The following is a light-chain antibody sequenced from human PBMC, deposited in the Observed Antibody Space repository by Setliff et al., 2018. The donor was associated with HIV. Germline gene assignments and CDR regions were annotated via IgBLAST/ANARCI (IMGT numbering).Light chain of an antibody. CDR3: SSYTSISALDV. Sequence: QSALAQPASVSGSPGQSITISCTGTSSDVGGYNCVSWYQQHPGKAPKLMIYDVSYRPSGVSDRFSGSKSGNTASLTISGLQAEDEADYYCSSYTSISALDVFGTGTKVTVL. V-gene: IGLV2-14*03. CDR2: DVS. J-gene: IGLJ1*01. CDR1: SSDVGGYNC.